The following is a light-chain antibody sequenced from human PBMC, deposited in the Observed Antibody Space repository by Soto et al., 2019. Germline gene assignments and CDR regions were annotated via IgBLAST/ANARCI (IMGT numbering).Light chain of an antibody. CDR3: QEYNNYWT. CDR1: QTISRW. V-gene: IGKV1-5*01. Sequence: DIQMTQSPSTLSGSVGDRVTITCRASQTISRWLAWYQQKPGKAPRLLIYTASTLESGVPSRFSASGSGTEFTLTISSLHPDDFATYYCQEYNNYWTFGQGTKVDNK. J-gene: IGKJ1*01. CDR2: TAS.